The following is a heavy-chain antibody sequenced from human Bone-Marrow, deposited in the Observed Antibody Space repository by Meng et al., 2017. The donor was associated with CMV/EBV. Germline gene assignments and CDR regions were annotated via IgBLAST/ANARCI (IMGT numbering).Heavy chain of an antibody. Sequence: GESLKISCAASGFTFDDYGMSWVRQAPGKGLEWVSGINWNGGSTGYADSVKGRFTISRDNSKNTLYLQMNSLRAEDTAVYYCAKDLILDKYSSSRYGMDVWGQGTTVTVSS. CDR3: AKDLILDKYSSSRYGMDV. D-gene: IGHD6-6*01. V-gene: IGHV3-20*04. CDR2: INWNGGST. CDR1: GFTFDDYG. J-gene: IGHJ6*02.